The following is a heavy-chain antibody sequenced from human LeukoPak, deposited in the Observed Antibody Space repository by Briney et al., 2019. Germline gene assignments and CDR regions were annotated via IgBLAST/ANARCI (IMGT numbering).Heavy chain of an antibody. CDR1: GFTFSSYA. CDR2: ISGSGGST. D-gene: IGHD3-22*01. Sequence: GGSLRLSCAASGFTFSSYAMSWVRQAPGKGLEWVSAISGSGGSTYYADSVKGRFTISRDNSKNTLYLQMNSLRAEDTAVYYCASSLDYYDSSAPGWDYWGQGTLVTVSS. CDR3: ASSLDYYDSSAPGWDY. J-gene: IGHJ4*02. V-gene: IGHV3-23*01.